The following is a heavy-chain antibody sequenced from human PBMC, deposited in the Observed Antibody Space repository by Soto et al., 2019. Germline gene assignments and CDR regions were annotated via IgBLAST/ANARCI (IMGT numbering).Heavy chain of an antibody. CDR3: ARGGGPYVWFNEF. V-gene: IGHV1-69*01. CDR2: IIPVFGTT. D-gene: IGHD3-16*01. CDR1: GGLFSSFA. Sequence: QAHLVQSGPEVKKPGSSVKVSCKDSGGLFSSFAISWVRQAPGQGLEWLGGIIPVFGTTYYAEKFQDRLTITADESTNTAYMELSSLTSWDTAIYYCARGGGPYVWFNEFWGQGTLVTVSS. J-gene: IGHJ4*02.